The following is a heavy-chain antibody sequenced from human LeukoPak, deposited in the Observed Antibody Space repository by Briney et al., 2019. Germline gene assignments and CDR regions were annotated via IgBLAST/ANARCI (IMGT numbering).Heavy chain of an antibody. Sequence: PGGSLRPSCAASGFTFSSYAMSWVRQAPGKGLEWVSVIYSGGSTYYADSVKGRFTISRDNSKNTLYLQMNSLRAEDTAVYYCAREVIEIPPRVTITGKRQYFDFWGQGTLVTVSS. D-gene: IGHD2/OR15-2a*01. CDR2: IYSGGST. J-gene: IGHJ5*01. CDR1: GFTFSSYA. CDR3: AREVIEIPPRVTITGKRQYFDF. V-gene: IGHV3-66*01.